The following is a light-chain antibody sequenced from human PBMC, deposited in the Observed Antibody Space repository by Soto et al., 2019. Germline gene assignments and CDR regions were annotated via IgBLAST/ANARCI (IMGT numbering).Light chain of an antibody. V-gene: IGLV2-14*01. J-gene: IGLJ1*01. CDR3: SSYTSSSTLV. CDR1: SSDVGGYNY. Sequence: QSVLTQPASVSGSPGQSITISCTGTSSDVGGYNYVSWYQQHPGKAPKLMIYEVSNRPSGVSNRFSGSKSGNTASLTISGLQAEDEADYYCSSYTSSSTLVFGTGTKSPP. CDR2: EVS.